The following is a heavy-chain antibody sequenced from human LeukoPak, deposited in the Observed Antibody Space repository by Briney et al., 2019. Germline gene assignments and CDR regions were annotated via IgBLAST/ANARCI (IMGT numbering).Heavy chain of an antibody. Sequence: GGSLRLSCAASGFAFSDYYMSWIRQAPGKGLEWVSYICDSGRTIYYADSVKGRFTISRDNAKNSVYLQMNNLGAEDTAVYYCARDRLGDYDHSGYYDKWGQGTLVTVSS. J-gene: IGHJ4*02. CDR3: ARDRLGDYDHSGYYDK. CDR1: GFAFSDYY. V-gene: IGHV3-11*01. D-gene: IGHD3-22*01. CDR2: ICDSGRTI.